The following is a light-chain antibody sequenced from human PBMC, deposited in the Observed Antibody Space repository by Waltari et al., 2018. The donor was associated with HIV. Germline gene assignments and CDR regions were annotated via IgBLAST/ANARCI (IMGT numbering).Light chain of an antibody. V-gene: IGLV1-40*01. CDR2: GTT. CDR3: QSYDSSLNIWV. J-gene: IGLJ3*02. CDR1: SSNIGAGYS. Sequence: QSVLTQPPSVSGAPGQRVTVSCTGGSSNIGAGYSVHWYKQLPGAVPKLVIFGTTNRPSGVPARFSGSQSGASAFLAITGLQAADEADYFCQSYDSSLNIWVFGGGTKVTVL.